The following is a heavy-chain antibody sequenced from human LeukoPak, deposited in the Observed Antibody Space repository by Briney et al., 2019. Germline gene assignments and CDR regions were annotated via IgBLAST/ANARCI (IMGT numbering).Heavy chain of an antibody. D-gene: IGHD3-22*01. CDR2: IYTRGSP. Sequence: SETLSLTCTVSGRSISSYYWSWIRQPAGKGREWIGRIYTRGSPNFHRSLKSRVTMSVDTSKHQYSLKLSSVTAADTAVYYCARDRDYDSSGYWSRRLESAFDIWGQGTMVTVSS. V-gene: IGHV4-4*07. J-gene: IGHJ3*02. CDR3: ARDRDYDSSGYWSRRLESAFDI. CDR1: GRSISSYY.